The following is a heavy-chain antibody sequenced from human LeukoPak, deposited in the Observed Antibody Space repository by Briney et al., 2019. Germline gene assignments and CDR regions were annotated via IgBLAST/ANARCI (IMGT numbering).Heavy chain of an antibody. CDR3: ARAPRDTNSWYYFDY. D-gene: IGHD5-18*01. CDR1: GGSISSGDYY. Sequence: KPSQTLSLTCTVSGGSISSGDYYWSWIRQHPGKGLEWIGYIYYSGDTYYNPSLKSRVTISVDTSKNQFSLKLSSVTAADTAVYHCARAPRDTNSWYYFDYWGQGTLVSVSS. CDR2: IYYSGDT. J-gene: IGHJ4*02. V-gene: IGHV4-31*02.